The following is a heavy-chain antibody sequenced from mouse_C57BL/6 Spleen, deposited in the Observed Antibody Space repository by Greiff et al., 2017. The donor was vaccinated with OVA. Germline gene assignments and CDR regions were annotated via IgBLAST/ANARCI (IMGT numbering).Heavy chain of an antibody. V-gene: IGHV1-80*01. D-gene: IGHD2-1*01. Sequence: VQLQQSGAELVKPGASVKISCKASGYAFSSYWMNWVKQRPGKGLEWIGQIYPGDGDTNYNGKFKGKATLTADKSSSTAYMQLSSLTSEDSAVYFCARSGGNYRYFDVWGTGTTVTVSS. CDR2: IYPGDGDT. J-gene: IGHJ1*03. CDR3: ARSGGNYRYFDV. CDR1: GYAFSSYW.